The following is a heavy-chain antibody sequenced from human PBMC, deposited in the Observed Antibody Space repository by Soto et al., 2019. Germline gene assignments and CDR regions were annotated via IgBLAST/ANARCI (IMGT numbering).Heavy chain of an antibody. D-gene: IGHD6-19*01. CDR2: ISSSSSYI. CDR3: ARKGSGRLNWFDP. J-gene: IGHJ5*02. CDR1: GFTFSSHS. Sequence: EVQLVESGGGLVKPGGSLRLSCAASGFTFSSHSMNWVRQAPGKGLEWVSSISSSSSYIYYADSVKGRFTISRDNAKNSLYLQMNSLRAEDTAVYYCARKGSGRLNWFDPWGQGTLVTVSS. V-gene: IGHV3-21*01.